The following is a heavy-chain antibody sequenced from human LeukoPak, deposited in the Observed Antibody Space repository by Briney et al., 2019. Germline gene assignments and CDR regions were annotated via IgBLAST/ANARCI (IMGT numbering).Heavy chain of an antibody. Sequence: GGSLRLSCAASGFTFSSYWMSWVRQAPGKGLEWVANIKKDGREKYYVDSVKGRFSISRDNAKNTLYLQMNSLRAEDTAVYYCARETARYYYDSSGYPYYFDYWGQGTLVTVSS. V-gene: IGHV3-7*01. CDR1: GFTFSSYW. D-gene: IGHD3-22*01. J-gene: IGHJ4*02. CDR3: ARETARYYYDSSGYPYYFDY. CDR2: IKKDGREK.